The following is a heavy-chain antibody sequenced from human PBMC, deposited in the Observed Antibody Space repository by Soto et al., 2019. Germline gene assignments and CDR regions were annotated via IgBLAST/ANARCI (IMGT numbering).Heavy chain of an antibody. D-gene: IGHD6-13*01. V-gene: IGHV4-39*01. CDR2: IYYSGST. J-gene: IGHJ4*02. Sequence: QLQLQESGPGLVKPSETLSLTCTVSGGSISSSSYYWGWIRQPPGKGLEWIGSIYYSGSTYYNPSLKSRVTISVDTSKNQFSLKLSSVTAADTAVYYCARHGRRRQQLVIPQLSFDYWGQGTLVTVSS. CDR1: GGSISSSSYY. CDR3: ARHGRRRQQLVIPQLSFDY.